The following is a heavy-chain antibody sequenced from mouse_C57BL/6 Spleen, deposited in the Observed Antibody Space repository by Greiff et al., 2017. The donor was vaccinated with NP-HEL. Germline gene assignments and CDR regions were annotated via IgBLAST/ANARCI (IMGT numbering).Heavy chain of an antibody. J-gene: IGHJ2*01. Sequence: QVQLKASGPGLVAPSHSLSITCTVSGFSLPSSGVRWVRQPPGKGLEWLGVIWGDGSTTYHSAHISSLSISKDNSKSQVFLKLYSLQTGDTATYYCAKLEGYYSGYFDYWGQGTTLTVSS. V-gene: IGHV2-3*01. D-gene: IGHD2-3*01. CDR3: AKLEGYYSGYFDY. CDR1: GFSLPSSG. CDR2: IWGDGST.